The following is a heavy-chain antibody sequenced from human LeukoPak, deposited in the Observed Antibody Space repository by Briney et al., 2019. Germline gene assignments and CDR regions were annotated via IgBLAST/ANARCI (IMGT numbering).Heavy chain of an antibody. D-gene: IGHD2-8*01. J-gene: IGHJ3*02. V-gene: IGHV4-61*02. CDR3: AIGAHGLTNDAFDI. CDR2: IYTSGVT. Sequence: SSQTLSLTCTVSGAPLNSLSFYRTWIRQPAGKGLEWIGRIYTSGVTKYNPSLKGRITLSVDTSKNQFSLTLTSVTAADTAVYFCAIGAHGLTNDAFDIWGQGLMVTVSS. CDR1: GAPLNSLSFY.